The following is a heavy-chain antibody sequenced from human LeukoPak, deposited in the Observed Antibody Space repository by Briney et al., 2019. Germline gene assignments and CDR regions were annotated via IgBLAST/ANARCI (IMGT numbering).Heavy chain of an antibody. CDR2: IYYSGST. CDR3: ARDSCSSTSCRRKFDN. CDR1: GGSITSSNYF. V-gene: IGHV4-39*07. D-gene: IGHD2-2*01. J-gene: IGHJ4*02. Sequence: KPSETLSLTCTVSGGSITSSNYFWGWIRQSPGKGLEWIGSIYYSGSTYYNPSLKSQVTISVETSKIQFSLKLSSVTAADSAVYYCARDSCSSTSCRRKFDNWGQGTLVTVSS.